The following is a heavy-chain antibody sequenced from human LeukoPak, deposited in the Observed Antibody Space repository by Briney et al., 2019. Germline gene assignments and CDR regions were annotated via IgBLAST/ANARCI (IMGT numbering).Heavy chain of an antibody. J-gene: IGHJ4*02. CDR1: GFTFDDYG. Sequence: GGSLRLSCAASGFTFDDYGMSWVRQAPGKGLEWVSGINWNGGSTGYADSVKGRFTISRDNSENTLFLRMNSLRAEDTAAYYCAKATGYLLWGQGTLVIVSS. V-gene: IGHV3-20*04. D-gene: IGHD1-14*01. CDR3: AKATGYLL. CDR2: INWNGGST.